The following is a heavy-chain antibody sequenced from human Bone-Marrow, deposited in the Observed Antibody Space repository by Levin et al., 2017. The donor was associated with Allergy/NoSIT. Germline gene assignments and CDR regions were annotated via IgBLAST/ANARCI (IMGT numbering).Heavy chain of an antibody. CDR1: GFTFSSHG. V-gene: IGHV3-30*18. CDR3: AKVQYYYDTSGLFDS. D-gene: IGHD3-22*01. CDR2: ISYDGSYK. Sequence: RAGGSLRLSCAASGFTFSSHGMHWVRQAPGKGLEWVSLISYDGSYKNYPDSVKGRFTISRDNSKNTLYLQMNSLRAEDTAVYYCAKVQYYYDTSGLFDSWGQGTLVTVSS. J-gene: IGHJ4*02.